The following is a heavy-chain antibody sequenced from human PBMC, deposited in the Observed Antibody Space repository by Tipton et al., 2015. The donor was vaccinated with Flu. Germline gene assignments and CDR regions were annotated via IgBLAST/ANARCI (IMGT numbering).Heavy chain of an antibody. V-gene: IGHV3-48*03. CDR1: GFTFSYYE. CDR2: ISGNGGTI. CDR3: ARETNPDPRRLDAFDI. J-gene: IGHJ3*02. Sequence: SLRLSCVASGFTFSYYEMNWVRQTPGKGLEWVSYISGNGGTIYYADSLQGRFTISRDNARNSLYLQINSLRAEDTAVYYCARETNPDPRRLDAFDIWGQGTMVTVSS.